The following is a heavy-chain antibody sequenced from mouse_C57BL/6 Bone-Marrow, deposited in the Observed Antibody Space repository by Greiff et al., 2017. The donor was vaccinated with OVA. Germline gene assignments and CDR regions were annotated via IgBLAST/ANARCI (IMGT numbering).Heavy chain of an antibody. CDR2: ISDGGSYT. V-gene: IGHV5-4*03. CDR1: GFTFSSYA. D-gene: IGHD1-1*01. J-gene: IGHJ2*01. Sequence: EVKLVESGGGLVKPGGSLKLSCAASGFTFSSYAMSWVRQTPEKRLEWVATISDGGSYTYYPDNVKGRFTISRDNAKNNLYLQMSHLKSEDTAMYYCARGFPYYYGSSYELDYWGQGTTLTVSS. CDR3: ARGFPYYYGSSYELDY.